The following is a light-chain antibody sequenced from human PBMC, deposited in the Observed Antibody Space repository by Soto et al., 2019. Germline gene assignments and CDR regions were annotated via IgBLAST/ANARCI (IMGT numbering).Light chain of an antibody. Sequence: QLVLTQPPSMSGTPGQRVTISCSGSSSTIGSNYVYWYQQFPRTAPKLLIYRDNQRPSGVPDRFSGSKSGTSASLAISGLRSEDEGDYYCAAWDDSLSGVVFGGGTRLTVL. CDR1: SSTIGSNY. V-gene: IGLV1-47*01. CDR2: RDN. CDR3: AAWDDSLSGVV. J-gene: IGLJ2*01.